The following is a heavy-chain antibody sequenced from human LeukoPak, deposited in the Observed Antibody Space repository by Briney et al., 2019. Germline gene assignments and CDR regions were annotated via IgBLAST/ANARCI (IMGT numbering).Heavy chain of an antibody. CDR2: ISGSGGST. J-gene: IGHJ4*02. CDR3: ARDDWSGYSYYFDY. V-gene: IGHV3-23*01. Sequence: PGGSLRLSCAASGFTFSSYAMSWVRQAPGKGLEWVSAISGSGGSTYYADSVKGRFTISRDNAKNSLYLQMNSLRAEDTAVYYCARDDWSGYSYYFDYWGQGTLVTVSS. CDR1: GFTFSSYA. D-gene: IGHD3-3*01.